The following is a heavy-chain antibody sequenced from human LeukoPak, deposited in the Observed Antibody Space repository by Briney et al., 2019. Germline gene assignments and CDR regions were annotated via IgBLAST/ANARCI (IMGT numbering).Heavy chain of an antibody. J-gene: IGHJ3*02. D-gene: IGHD1-26*01. Sequence: PGGSLRLSCAASGFTFSTHAMHWVRQAPGKGLDWVAVTSYDGSRKYYADSVKGRFTISRDNSKNTLYLQMDSLRPDDTAVYYCARGEVPIVLAAFDIWGQGTMVTVSS. CDR1: GFTFSTHA. CDR3: ARGEVPIVLAAFDI. CDR2: TSYDGSRK. V-gene: IGHV3-30-3*01.